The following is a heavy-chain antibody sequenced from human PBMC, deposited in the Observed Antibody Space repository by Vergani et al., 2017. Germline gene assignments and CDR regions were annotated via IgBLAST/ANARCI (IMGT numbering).Heavy chain of an antibody. CDR1: GGSISSYY. V-gene: IGHV4-4*09. J-gene: IGHJ4*02. CDR2: IYTSGST. D-gene: IGHD6-13*01. CDR3: ASFSSSWSLAIDY. Sequence: QLQLQESGPGLVKPSETLSLTCTVSGGSISSYYWSWIRQPPGKGLEWIGYIYTSGSTNYNPSLKSRVTISVDTSKNQFSLKLSSVTAADTAVYYCASFSSSWSLAIDYWGQGTLVTVSS.